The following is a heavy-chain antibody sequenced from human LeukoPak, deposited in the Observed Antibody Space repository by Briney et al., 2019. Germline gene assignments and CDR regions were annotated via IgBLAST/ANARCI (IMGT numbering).Heavy chain of an antibody. CDR1: GGSISSSSYY. Sequence: PSETLSLTCTVSGGSISSSSYYWGWIRQPPGKGLEWIGSIYYSGSTYYNPSLKSRVTISVDTSKNQFSLKLSSVTAADTAVYYCARVSLVGATRWVDYYYYYYMDVWGKGTTVTISS. D-gene: IGHD1-26*01. CDR2: IYYSGST. J-gene: IGHJ6*03. V-gene: IGHV4-39*01. CDR3: ARVSLVGATRWVDYYYYYYMDV.